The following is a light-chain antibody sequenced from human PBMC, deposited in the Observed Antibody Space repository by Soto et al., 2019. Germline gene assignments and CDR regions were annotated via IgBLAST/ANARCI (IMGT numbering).Light chain of an antibody. CDR2: DVS. Sequence: QSVLTQPASVSGSPGQSITISCTGTSSDVGGYNYVSWYQQHPGKAPKFMIYDVSNRPSGVSNRFSGSKSGNTASLTISGLQAEGEADYYCCSYTTSNTRQIVFGTGTKVT. J-gene: IGLJ1*01. CDR3: CSYTTSNTRQIV. CDR1: SSDVGGYNY. V-gene: IGLV2-14*01.